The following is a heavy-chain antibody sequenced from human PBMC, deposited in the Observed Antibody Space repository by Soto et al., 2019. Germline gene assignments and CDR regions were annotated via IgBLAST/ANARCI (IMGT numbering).Heavy chain of an antibody. CDR3: ARGGTPIDY. J-gene: IGHJ4*02. V-gene: IGHV1-18*01. D-gene: IGHD3-16*01. Sequence: QVQLLQSEDEVKKHGSSVKVSCKASGYTITNFGISWVRQAPGQGLEWMGWISAYNGNTNYAQNFQGRVTMTTDTSTSTAYMELMSLRSDDTAVYYCARGGTPIDYWRQGTLVTVSS. CDR1: GYTITNFG. CDR2: ISAYNGNT.